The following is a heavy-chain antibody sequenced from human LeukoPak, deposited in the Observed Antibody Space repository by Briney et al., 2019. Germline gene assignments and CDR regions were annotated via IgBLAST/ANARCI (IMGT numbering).Heavy chain of an antibody. CDR1: GFIFSNYG. Sequence: PGGSLRLSCAASGFIFSNYGMTWVRQAPGKGLEWIASVSNGGGDTYYADSVKGRFTISRVNSKNTLYLQINSLRAGDTAVYYCAKDRYSSGWPDSFASWGQGTQVSVSS. J-gene: IGHJ4*02. CDR3: AKDRYSSGWPDSFAS. V-gene: IGHV3-23*01. CDR2: VSNGGGDT. D-gene: IGHD6-19*01.